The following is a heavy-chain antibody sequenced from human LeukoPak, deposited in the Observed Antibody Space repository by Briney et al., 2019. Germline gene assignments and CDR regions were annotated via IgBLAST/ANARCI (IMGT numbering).Heavy chain of an antibody. CDR2: ISSSSSYI. J-gene: IGHJ5*02. CDR1: GFTFSSHS. V-gene: IGHV3-21*01. CDR3: ARDVIDWTP. D-gene: IGHD3-9*01. Sequence: PGGSPRLSCAASGFTFSSHSMNWVRQAPGKGLQWVSIISSSSSYIYYADSVKGRFTISRDNAKNSLYLQMNSLRAEDTAVYYYARDVIDWTPWGQGTLVTVSS.